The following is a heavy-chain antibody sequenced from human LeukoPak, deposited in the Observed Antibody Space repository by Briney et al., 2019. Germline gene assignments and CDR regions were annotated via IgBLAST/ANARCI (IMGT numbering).Heavy chain of an antibody. V-gene: IGHV4-59*01. Sequence: PSETLFLTCTVSGGSISSYFWSWIRQPPGKGLEWIGYIYYSGSTNYNPSLKSRVTISVDTSKNQFSLKLSSVTAADTAVYYCARGSPYSSSFCFDYWGQGTLVTVSS. CDR2: IYYSGST. CDR1: GGSISSYF. J-gene: IGHJ4*02. CDR3: ARGSPYSSSFCFDY. D-gene: IGHD6-6*01.